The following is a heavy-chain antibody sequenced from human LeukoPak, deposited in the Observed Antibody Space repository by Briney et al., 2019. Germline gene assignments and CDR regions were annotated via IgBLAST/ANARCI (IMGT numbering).Heavy chain of an antibody. J-gene: IGHJ4*02. CDR1: VCFISHYY. Sequence: SYTVPLTCPVCVCFISHYYWIWLRQPPGKGLEWLGYIYYSGSTNHNPYLKSRATISVDTSKNQFSLKLSSVTAADTAVYYCARGYSPFDYWGQGTLVPVSS. CDR2: IYYSGST. CDR3: ARGYSPFDY. D-gene: IGHD3-22*01. V-gene: IGHV4-59*08.